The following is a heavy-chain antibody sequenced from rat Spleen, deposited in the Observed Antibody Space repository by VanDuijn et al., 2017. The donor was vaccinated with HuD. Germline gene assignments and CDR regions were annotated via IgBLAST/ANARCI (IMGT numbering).Heavy chain of an antibody. Sequence: EGQLVQSGGGLVQPGRSMKLSCAASGFTFRNYDMAWVRQAPTKGLEWVATISFDGYNTYYRDSVKGRFSISRDNARSTLSLQMDSLRSEDTATYYCARRLYDYFDYWGQGVMVTVSS. V-gene: IGHV5-25*01. CDR2: ISFDGYNT. CDR3: ARRLYDYFDY. D-gene: IGHD1-2*01. J-gene: IGHJ2*01. CDR1: GFTFRNYD.